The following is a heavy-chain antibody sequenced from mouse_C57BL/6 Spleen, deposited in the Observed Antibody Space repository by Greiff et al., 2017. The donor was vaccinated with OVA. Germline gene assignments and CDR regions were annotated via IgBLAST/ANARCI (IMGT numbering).Heavy chain of an antibody. CDR1: GYTFTDYY. CDR3: ARRGLRRDFDY. CDR2: INPYNGGT. Sequence: VQLQQSGPVLVKPGASVKMSCKASGYTFTDYYMNWVKQSHGKSLEWIGVINPYNGGTSYNQKFKGKATLTVDKSSSTAYMELNSLTSEDSAVYYCARRGLRRDFDYWGQGTTLTVSS. V-gene: IGHV1-19*01. J-gene: IGHJ2*01. D-gene: IGHD2-4*01.